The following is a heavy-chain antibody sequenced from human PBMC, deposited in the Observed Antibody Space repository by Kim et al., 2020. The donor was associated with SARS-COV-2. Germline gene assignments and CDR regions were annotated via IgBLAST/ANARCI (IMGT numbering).Heavy chain of an antibody. Sequence: SETLSLTCTVSGGSISSYYWSWIRQPPGKGLEWIGYIYYSGSTNYNPSLKSRVTISVDTSKNQFSLKLSSVTAADTAVYYCARHFEPYYYGSGSNLDYWGQGTLVTVSS. D-gene: IGHD3-10*01. J-gene: IGHJ4*02. CDR1: GGSISSYY. CDR3: ARHFEPYYYGSGSNLDY. V-gene: IGHV4-59*08. CDR2: IYYSGST.